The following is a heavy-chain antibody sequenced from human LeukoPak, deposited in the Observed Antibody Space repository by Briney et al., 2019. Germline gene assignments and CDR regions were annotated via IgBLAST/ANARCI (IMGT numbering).Heavy chain of an antibody. V-gene: IGHV3-66*02. Sequence: GGSLRLSCAASGFTVSSNYMSWVRQAPGKGLEWVSGFHSGGNTYYEDSVKGRFTITRDNSKNTLYLQMNSLRAEDTAVYYCAREELTYSSSGWSIFDYWGQGTLVTVSS. CDR1: GFTVSSNY. D-gene: IGHD6-13*01. CDR3: AREELTYSSSGWSIFDY. CDR2: FHSGGNT. J-gene: IGHJ4*02.